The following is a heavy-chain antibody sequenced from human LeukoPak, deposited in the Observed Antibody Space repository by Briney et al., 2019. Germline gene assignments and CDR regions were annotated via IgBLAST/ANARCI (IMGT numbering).Heavy chain of an antibody. CDR3: AKGWTQYCSGGSCYSPLYYFDY. J-gene: IGHJ4*02. V-gene: IGHV3-23*01. Sequence: PGVSLRLSCAASGFTFSTYAMSWVRQAPGKGREWGSGISVSGGTTHYADSVRGRFTISRDNSKNTLSLQMNSLRAEDTAVYYCAKGWTQYCSGGSCYSPLYYFDYWGQGTLVTVSS. D-gene: IGHD2-15*01. CDR1: GFTFSTYA. CDR2: ISVSGGTT.